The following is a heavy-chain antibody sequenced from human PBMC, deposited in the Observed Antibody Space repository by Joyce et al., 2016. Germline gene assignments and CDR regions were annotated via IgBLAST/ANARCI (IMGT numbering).Heavy chain of an antibody. CDR1: GFNFKNHA. Sequence: QVQLVESGGGGVQPGRTLRLSCAASGFNFKNHAMHLVRQAPGKWLVWVSVIWYAGGKKYYADSVKGRFTISRDNSKNTLYLQLDSLRAEDTAVYYCARESYDVLAGYYPNFDYWGRGTLVTVSS. J-gene: IGHJ4*02. CDR3: ARESYDVLAGYYPNFDY. D-gene: IGHD3-9*01. V-gene: IGHV3-33*01. CDR2: IWYAGGKK.